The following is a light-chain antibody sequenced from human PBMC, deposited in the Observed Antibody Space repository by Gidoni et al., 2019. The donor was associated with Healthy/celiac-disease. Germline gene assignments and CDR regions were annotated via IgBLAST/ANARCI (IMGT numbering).Light chain of an antibody. Sequence: EIVMTPSPATLSVSPGERATLSCRASQSVSSNLAWYQQKPGQAPRLLIYGVSTRATGIPARFSGSGSGTEFTLTISSLQSEDFAVYYCQQCNNWPLTFGGGTKVEIK. V-gene: IGKV3-15*01. CDR1: QSVSSN. J-gene: IGKJ4*01. CDR2: GVS. CDR3: QQCNNWPLT.